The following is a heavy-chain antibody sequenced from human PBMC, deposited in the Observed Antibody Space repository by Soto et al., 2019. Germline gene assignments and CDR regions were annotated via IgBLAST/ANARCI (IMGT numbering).Heavy chain of an antibody. CDR1: GFTFSSYA. CDR3: AKMEVTTDYYYGMDV. Sequence: EGSLRVSCAASGFTFSSYAMSWVRQAPGEGLEWVSAISGSGGSTYYADSVKGRFTISRDNSKNTLYLQMNSLRAEDTAVYYCAKMEVTTDYYYGMDVWGQGTTVTVSS. CDR2: ISGSGGST. D-gene: IGHD4-17*01. V-gene: IGHV3-23*01. J-gene: IGHJ6*02.